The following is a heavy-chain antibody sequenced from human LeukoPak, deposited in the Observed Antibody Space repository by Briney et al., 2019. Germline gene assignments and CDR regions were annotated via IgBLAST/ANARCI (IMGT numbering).Heavy chain of an antibody. CDR2: INQDGSEK. Sequence: PGRSLRLSWEVSGFIFRSYWMDCVSQAPGRGLEWVANINQDGSEKYFVDSVKGRFTISRDNAKSSLYVQMNSLRAEDTAVYFCSRALEVWGKGTTVTVST. CDR1: GFIFRSYW. J-gene: IGHJ6*04. CDR3: SRALEV. V-gene: IGHV3-7*01.